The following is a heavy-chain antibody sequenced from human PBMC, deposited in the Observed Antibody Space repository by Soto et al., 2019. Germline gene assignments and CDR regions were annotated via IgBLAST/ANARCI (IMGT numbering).Heavy chain of an antibody. V-gene: IGHV1-18*01. Sequence: QVQLVQSGAEVKKPGASVKVSCKASGYTFTSYGISWVRQAPGQGLEWMGWISAYNGNTNYAQKPQGRINMTTDPSTRTAYMELRSLRSDDTAVYYCAGMTYYDFWSGYYGSYYMDVWGKGTTVTVSS. CDR3: AGMTYYDFWSGYYGSYYMDV. D-gene: IGHD3-3*01. J-gene: IGHJ6*03. CDR1: GYTFTSYG. CDR2: ISAYNGNT.